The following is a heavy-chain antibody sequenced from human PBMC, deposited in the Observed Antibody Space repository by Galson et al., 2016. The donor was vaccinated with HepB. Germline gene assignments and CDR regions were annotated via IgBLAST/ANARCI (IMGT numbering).Heavy chain of an antibody. Sequence: SVKVSCKASGYTFINYNIIWVRQAPGQGLEWMGWISAYNGDTKYAEKFQGRVTMTTGTATNTAYMELRSLRFDEAAVYYCARELVRPWALDMWGQGTMVTVSS. J-gene: IGHJ3*02. D-gene: IGHD3-10*01. CDR2: ISAYNGDT. V-gene: IGHV1-18*01. CDR1: GYTFINYN. CDR3: ARELVRPWALDM.